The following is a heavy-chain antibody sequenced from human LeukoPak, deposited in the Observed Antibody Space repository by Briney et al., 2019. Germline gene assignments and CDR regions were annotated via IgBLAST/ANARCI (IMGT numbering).Heavy chain of an antibody. D-gene: IGHD3-10*01. CDR3: SRDEFGTGSSPGY. V-gene: IGHV3-49*04. CDR1: GFTFGDYS. J-gene: IGHJ4*02. Sequence: GGSLRLSCTASGFTFGDYSMSWVRQAPGKGLEWVGFIRNKAFGGTPEYAASVKGRFTISRDDTNGIVYLQMNSLKIEDTAVYYCSRDEFGTGSSPGYWGQGTLVTVSS. CDR2: IRNKAFGGTP.